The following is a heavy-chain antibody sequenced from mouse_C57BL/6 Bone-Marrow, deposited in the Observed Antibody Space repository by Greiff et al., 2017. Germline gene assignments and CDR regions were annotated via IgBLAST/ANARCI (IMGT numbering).Heavy chain of an antibody. CDR2: IDPSDSNT. D-gene: IGHD3-2*02. V-gene: IGHV1-69*01. CDR1: GYTFTSSW. J-gene: IGHJ2*01. Sequence: QVQLQQPGAELVMPGASVKLSCKASGYTFTSSWMHWVKQRPGQGLEWIGEIDPSDSNTNYTQKFKGKSTLTVDTSSSTAYMQLSSLTSEDAAVYYCARGQGVAQATGDYLDYWGQGTTLTVSS. CDR3: ARGQGVAQATGDYLDY.